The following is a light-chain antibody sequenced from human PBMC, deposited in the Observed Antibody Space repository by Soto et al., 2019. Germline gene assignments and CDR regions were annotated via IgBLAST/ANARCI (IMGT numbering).Light chain of an antibody. CDR3: SSFTSSMTNV. V-gene: IGLV2-14*03. J-gene: IGLJ1*01. CDR1: SSDVGGYNS. Sequence: QLVLTQPASVSGSPGESITISCTGTSSDVGGYNSVSWYQHHPGKAPKLILYDVSDRPSGVSYRFSGSKSGNTASLTISGLQAADEADYFCSSFTSSMTNVFGSGTKVTVL. CDR2: DVS.